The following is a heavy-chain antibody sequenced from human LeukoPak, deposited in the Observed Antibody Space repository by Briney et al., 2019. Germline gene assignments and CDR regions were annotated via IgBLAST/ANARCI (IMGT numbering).Heavy chain of an antibody. Sequence: GGSLRLSCAASGFLFSSYGMHWVRQAPGKGLEWVTFIRSDGNNKYYADSVRGRFTISRDNSKNTLYLQLNSLRAEDTAVYYCARAPPILGWLQLSGGGGLDYWGQGTLVTVSS. CDR3: ARAPPILGWLQLSGGGGLDY. D-gene: IGHD5-24*01. J-gene: IGHJ4*02. V-gene: IGHV3-30*02. CDR1: GFLFSSYG. CDR2: IRSDGNNK.